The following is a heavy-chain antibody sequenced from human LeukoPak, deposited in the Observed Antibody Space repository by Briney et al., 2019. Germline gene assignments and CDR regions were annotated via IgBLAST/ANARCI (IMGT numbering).Heavy chain of an antibody. J-gene: IGHJ4*02. V-gene: IGHV4-39*01. CDR1: GGSISSSSYY. D-gene: IGHD3-22*01. CDR2: IYYSGST. Sequence: SETLSLTCTVSGGSISSSSYYWGWIRQPPGTGLEWIGSIYYSGSTYYNPSLKRRVTISVDTSKNQYSLKLSSVTAADTAVFYCARQYYYDSSGYYFGYWGQGSLVTVSS. CDR3: ARQYYYDSSGYYFGY.